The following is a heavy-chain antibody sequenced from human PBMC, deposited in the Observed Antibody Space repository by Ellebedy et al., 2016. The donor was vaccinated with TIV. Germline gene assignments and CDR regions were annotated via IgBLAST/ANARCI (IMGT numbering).Heavy chain of an antibody. CDR3: TRGVAGDPFDH. CDR2: IHYSGST. Sequence: MPSETLSLTCTVSGGTISGYYWTWIRQPPGKGLEWIGNIHYSGSTNYSPSLKSRVTISVDTSKNQFSLKLSSVTAADTAVYYCTRGVAGDPFDHWGQGTLVTVSS. V-gene: IGHV4-59*12. J-gene: IGHJ4*02. D-gene: IGHD2-15*01. CDR1: GGTISGYY.